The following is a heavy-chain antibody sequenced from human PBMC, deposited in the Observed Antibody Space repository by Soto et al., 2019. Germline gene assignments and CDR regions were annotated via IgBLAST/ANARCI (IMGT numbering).Heavy chain of an antibody. CDR3: AKVSLSVFWSGFSHFDY. V-gene: IGHV3-30-3*01. Sequence: GGSLRLSCAASGFTFSSYALHWVRQAPGKGLEWVAVISSDGNNKYYADSVKGRFTISRDNSNNTLYLQMYSLRVDDTAIFYCAKVSLSVFWSGFSHFDYWGQGTPVTVSP. D-gene: IGHD3-3*01. J-gene: IGHJ4*02. CDR1: GFTFSSYA. CDR2: ISSDGNNK.